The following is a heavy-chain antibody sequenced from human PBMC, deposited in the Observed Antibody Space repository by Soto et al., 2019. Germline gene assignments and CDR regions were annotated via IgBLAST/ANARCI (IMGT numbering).Heavy chain of an antibody. V-gene: IGHV3-23*01. D-gene: IGHD5-18*01. Sequence: GSLRLSCAASGFTFSSYAMSWVRQAPGKGLEWVSAISGSGGSTYYADSVKGRFTISRDNSKNTLYLQMNSLRAEDTAVYYCAKDLLNGGGYSYAHWGQGTLVTVSS. CDR3: AKDLLNGGGYSYAH. J-gene: IGHJ4*02. CDR2: ISGSGGST. CDR1: GFTFSSYA.